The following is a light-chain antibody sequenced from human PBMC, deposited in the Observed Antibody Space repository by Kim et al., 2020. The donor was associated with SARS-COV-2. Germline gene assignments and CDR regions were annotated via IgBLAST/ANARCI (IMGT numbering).Light chain of an antibody. Sequence: GPATTISFTGTIIAVGGYNYVSWYQQTPDKAPKLMIYAVSKRPSGVSNRFSGSKSGNTASLTISGFQAEDEADYYCSSYTSSSHVFGTGTKVTVL. CDR2: AVS. CDR1: IIAVGGYNY. CDR3: SSYTSSSHV. V-gene: IGLV2-14*04. J-gene: IGLJ1*01.